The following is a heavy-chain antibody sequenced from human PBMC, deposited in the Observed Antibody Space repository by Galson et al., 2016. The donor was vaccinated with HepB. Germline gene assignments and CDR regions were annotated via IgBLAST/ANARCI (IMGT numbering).Heavy chain of an antibody. CDR2: IYHTGAS. J-gene: IGHJ4*02. D-gene: IGHD3-10*01. CDR1: GASLNRDY. V-gene: IGHV4-59*12. Sequence: ETLSLTCAVSGASLNRDYWTWIRQPPGEGLEGIGFIYHTGASSYNPSLKSRATVSLDTSRNQFSLRLISVTAADTAVYYCARAERVELFSGSGGFDYWGPGALVTVSS. CDR3: ARAERVELFSGSGGFDY.